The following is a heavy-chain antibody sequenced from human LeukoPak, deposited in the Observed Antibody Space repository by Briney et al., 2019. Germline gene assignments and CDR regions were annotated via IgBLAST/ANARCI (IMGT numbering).Heavy chain of an antibody. V-gene: IGHV4-59*08. CDR1: GGSISSYY. D-gene: IGHD4-17*01. CDR2: VHYSGST. J-gene: IGHJ4*02. Sequence: PSEALSLTCTVSGGSISSYYWSWIRQPPGKGLEWIGYVHYSGSTDYYPSLKSRLTISVDTSKNQFSLKLSSVTAADTAVYYCARLYRPTTVTPYYFDYWGQGTLVTVSP. CDR3: ARLYRPTTVTPYYFDY.